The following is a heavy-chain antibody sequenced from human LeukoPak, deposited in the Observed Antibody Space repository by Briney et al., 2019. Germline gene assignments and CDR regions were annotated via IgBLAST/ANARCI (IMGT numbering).Heavy chain of an antibody. V-gene: IGHV4-59*01. Sequence: SETLSLTCSVSGGSISSYYWNWIRQSPGKGLEWIGYIYYSGNTCYNPSLKSRVTISIDTSKNQFSLRLTSVTAADTAVYYCAGDTYGSDYWGQGTLVTVSS. CDR3: AGDTYGSDY. CDR1: GGSISSYY. D-gene: IGHD3-10*01. CDR2: IYYSGNT. J-gene: IGHJ4*02.